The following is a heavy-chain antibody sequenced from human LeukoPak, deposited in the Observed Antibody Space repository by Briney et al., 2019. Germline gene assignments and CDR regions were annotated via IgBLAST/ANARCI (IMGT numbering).Heavy chain of an antibody. CDR3: AGHIWFGESLIVDY. J-gene: IGHJ4*02. Sequence: ASETLSLTCTVSGGSISSSSYHWRWIRQPPGKGLEWIGSIYYSGSTYYNPSLKSRVTISVDTSKNQFSLKLSSVTAVDTAVYYCAGHIWFGESLIVDYWGQGTLVTVSS. D-gene: IGHD3-10*01. CDR1: GGSISSSSYH. CDR2: IYYSGST. V-gene: IGHV4-39*01.